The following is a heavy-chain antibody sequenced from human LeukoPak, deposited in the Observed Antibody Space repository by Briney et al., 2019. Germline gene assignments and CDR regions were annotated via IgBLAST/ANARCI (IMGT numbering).Heavy chain of an antibody. D-gene: IGHD4-17*01. CDR2: INHSGST. V-gene: IGHV4-34*01. J-gene: IGHJ4*02. CDR1: GGSFSGYY. Sequence: SETLSLTCAVYGGSFSGYYWSWIRQPPGKGLEWIGEINHSGSTNYNPSLKSRVTISVDRSKNQFSLKLSSVTAADTAVYYCARSPFDYEDYWGQGTLVTVSS. CDR3: ARSPFDYEDY.